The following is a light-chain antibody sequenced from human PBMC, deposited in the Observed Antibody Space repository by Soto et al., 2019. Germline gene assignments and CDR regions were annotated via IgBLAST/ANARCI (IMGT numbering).Light chain of an antibody. J-gene: IGLJ1*01. V-gene: IGLV2-14*01. CDR2: GVS. Sequence: QSVLTQPPSVSGSPGQSITISCSGTRXDIGSYNYVAWYQQFPGKTPKILIYGVSNRPSGVSSRFSGSKSGNTASLTISGLQAEDEADYYCISYTGSSTSYVFGSGTKVTVL. CDR3: ISYTGSSTSYV. CDR1: RXDIGSYNY.